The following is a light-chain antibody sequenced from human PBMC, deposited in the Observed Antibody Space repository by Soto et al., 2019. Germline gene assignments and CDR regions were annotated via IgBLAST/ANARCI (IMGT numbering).Light chain of an antibody. Sequence: DIQMTQSPSSLSASVGDRVTITCRASQTIDTYVNWYQHKPGTAPKVLIYAATYLQNGVPSRFSGIGSGADFTLTISSLQPEDFATYYCQQNFNFPRTFGQGTKVDI. V-gene: IGKV1-39*01. CDR2: AAT. CDR1: QTIDTY. CDR3: QQNFNFPRT. J-gene: IGKJ1*01.